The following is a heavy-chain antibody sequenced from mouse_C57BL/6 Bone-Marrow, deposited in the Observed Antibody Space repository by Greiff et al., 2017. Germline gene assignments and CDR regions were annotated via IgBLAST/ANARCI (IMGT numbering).Heavy chain of an antibody. CDR3: ARQDYDYDDGAYYFDY. V-gene: IGHV5-17*01. D-gene: IGHD2-4*01. Sequence: EVQGVESGGGLVKPGGSLKLSCAASGFTFRDYGMHWVRQAPEKGLEWVAYISSGSSTIYYADTVKGRFTISRDNAKNTLFLQMTSLRSEDTAMYYCARQDYDYDDGAYYFDYWGQGTTLTVSS. CDR1: GFTFRDYG. J-gene: IGHJ2*01. CDR2: ISSGSSTI.